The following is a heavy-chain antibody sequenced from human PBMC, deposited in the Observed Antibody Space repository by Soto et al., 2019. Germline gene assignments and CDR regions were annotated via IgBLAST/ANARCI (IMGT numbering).Heavy chain of an antibody. CDR2: INAANGNT. V-gene: IGHV1-3*05. CDR3: ARSPISPSRALLGPFVF. J-gene: IGHJ4*02. D-gene: IGHD3-10*01. Sequence: QVQLVQSGAEEKKPGASVKVSCETSGYTFTAYAIHWVRQAPGQTLEWMGWINAANGNTRSAQKFQTRLTLTRDTSASTASMDLSSLRFDGTAVYSSARSPISPSRALLGPFVFWCQGNLVAVSS. CDR1: GYTFTAYA.